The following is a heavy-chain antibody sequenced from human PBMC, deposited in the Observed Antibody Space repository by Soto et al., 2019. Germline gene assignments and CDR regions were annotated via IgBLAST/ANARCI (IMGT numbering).Heavy chain of an antibody. CDR1: GGSFSGYY. J-gene: IGHJ4*02. Sequence: PSETLSLTCAVYGGSFSGYYWSWIRQPPGKGLEWIGEINHSGSTNYNPSLKSRVTISVDTSKNQFSLKLSSVTAADTAVYYCARAHLTGTVLLDYWGREPLVPASS. CDR3: ARAHLTGTVLLDY. V-gene: IGHV4-34*01. CDR2: INHSGST. D-gene: IGHD1-20*01.